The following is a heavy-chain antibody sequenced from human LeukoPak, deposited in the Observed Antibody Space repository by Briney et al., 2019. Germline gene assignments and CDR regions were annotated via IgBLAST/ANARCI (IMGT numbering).Heavy chain of an antibody. CDR3: ARQESRNYYYEGLDY. D-gene: IGHD3-22*01. Sequence: GGSLRLSCAASGFSFSFSNMHWVRQAPGKGLEWMAVISYHGINEYYADSVKGRFTISRDNSKNTLHLQMNSLRPDDTAIYFCARQESRNYYYEGLDYWGQGNLVTVSS. V-gene: IGHV3-30*03. CDR2: ISYHGINE. J-gene: IGHJ4*02. CDR1: GFSFSFSN.